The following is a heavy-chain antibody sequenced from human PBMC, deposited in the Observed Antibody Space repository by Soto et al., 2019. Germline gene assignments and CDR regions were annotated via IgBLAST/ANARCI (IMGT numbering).Heavy chain of an antibody. D-gene: IGHD3-9*01. CDR1: GYTFTSYG. J-gene: IGHJ3*02. CDR2: ISAYNGNT. Sequence: ASVKVSCKASGYTFTSYGISWVRQAPGRGLEWMGWISAYNGNTNYAQKLQGRVTMTTDTSTSTAYMELRSLRSDDTAVYYCARDRPEYDILTAPTIWGQGTMVTVSS. V-gene: IGHV1-18*01. CDR3: ARDRPEYDILTAPTI.